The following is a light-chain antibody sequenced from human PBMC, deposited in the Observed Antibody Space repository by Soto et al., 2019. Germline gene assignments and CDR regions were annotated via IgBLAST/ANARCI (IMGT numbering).Light chain of an antibody. CDR1: SSDVGDNNY. V-gene: IGLV2-8*01. Sequence: QSALTQPPSASGSPGQSVTISCTGTSSDVGDNNYVSWYQQHPGKAPKLMIYEVSKRPSGVPDRFSGSKSGNTGSLTVSGLQAEDEADYYCSSYAGSNNWVFGGGTKVTVL. CDR3: SSYAGSNNWV. CDR2: EVS. J-gene: IGLJ3*02.